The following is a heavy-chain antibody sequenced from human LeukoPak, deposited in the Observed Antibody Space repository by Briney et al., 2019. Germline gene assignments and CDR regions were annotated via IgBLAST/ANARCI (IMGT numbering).Heavy chain of an antibody. CDR3: ARVNRGYDY. Sequence: PGGSLRLSCAASGFTFGSYSMHWVRQAPGIGLEYVSAITGDGHNTFYADSVMGRFTISRDNSKNTLYLQMGSLRPEDMAVYYCARVNRGYDYWGQGGLVTVPS. CDR1: GFTFGSYS. J-gene: IGHJ4*02. V-gene: IGHV3-64*02. D-gene: IGHD5-12*01. CDR2: ITGDGHNT.